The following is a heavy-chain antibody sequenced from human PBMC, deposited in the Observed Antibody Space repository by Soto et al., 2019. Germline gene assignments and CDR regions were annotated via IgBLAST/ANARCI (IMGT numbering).Heavy chain of an antibody. CDR2: IIPIFGTA. D-gene: IGHD2-2*01. V-gene: IGHV1-69*13. CDR3: ARDHCSRTRRYRNQRNSFDT. Sequence: AVKVSCPSSGGTFSSYAISWVRQAPGQGLEWMGGIIPIFGTANYAQKFQGRVTITADESTSTAYMELSSLRSEDTAVYYCARDHCSRTRRYRNQRNSFDTLG. J-gene: IGHJ5*01. CDR1: GGTFSSYA.